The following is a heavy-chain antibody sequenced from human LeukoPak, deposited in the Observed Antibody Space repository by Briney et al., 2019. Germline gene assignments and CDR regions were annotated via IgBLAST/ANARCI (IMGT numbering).Heavy chain of an antibody. CDR3: ARGQWLEYDACDI. D-gene: IGHD6-19*01. V-gene: IGHV4-59*01. CDR1: GGSISSYY. Sequence: SETLSLTCTVSGGSISSYYWSWIRQPPGRGLEWIGYIHYSGSTSYNPSLKSRVTISVDTSKNQFSLKLSSVTAADTAVYYCARGQWLEYDACDIWGQGTMVTVSS. J-gene: IGHJ3*02. CDR2: IHYSGST.